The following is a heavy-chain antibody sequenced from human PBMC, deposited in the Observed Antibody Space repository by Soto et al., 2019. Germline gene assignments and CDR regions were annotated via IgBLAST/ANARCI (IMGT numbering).Heavy chain of an antibody. V-gene: IGHV4-59*11. CDR3: ASGAWYLDY. CDR1: GGSISGHY. J-gene: IGHJ4*02. CDR2: MYYSGST. Sequence: SETLSLTCTVSGGSISGHYWSWIRQPPGKGLEWIGYMYYSGSTNYSPSLKSRVNMSVDTSKNQFSLKLTSMTPADTAVYYCASGAWYLDYWGQGTLVTVSS.